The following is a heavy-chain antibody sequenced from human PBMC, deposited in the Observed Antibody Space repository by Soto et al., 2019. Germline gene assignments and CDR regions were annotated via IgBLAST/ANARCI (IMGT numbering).Heavy chain of an antibody. D-gene: IGHD2-8*02. Sequence: QITLKEAGPTLVKHTQTLTLTCTFSGFSLSTSGVGVGWIRQPPVKALEWLALIYWDDDKRYSPSLKIRLTITNDTSKNQLVLTMTNMDTVDTATYYCAHTWWHDAFDIWGQGTMVTVSS. V-gene: IGHV2-5*02. CDR3: AHTWWHDAFDI. CDR2: IYWDDDK. J-gene: IGHJ3*02. CDR1: GFSLSTSGVG.